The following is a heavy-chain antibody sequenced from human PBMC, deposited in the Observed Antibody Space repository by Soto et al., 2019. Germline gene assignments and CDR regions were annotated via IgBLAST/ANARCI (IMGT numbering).Heavy chain of an antibody. D-gene: IGHD5-12*01. CDR3: VRVVAIPGYPDN. CDR2: IVPTVDTS. V-gene: IGHV1-69*06. J-gene: IGHJ4*02. CDR1: GATFSSYA. Sequence: VASVKVSCTTSGATFSSYAITWVRQAPGQGLEWMGGIVPTVDTSTYAQKFQGRVTITADKFTNTVYMELSSLRSDDTAVYYCVRVVAIPGYPDNWGQGTLVTVSS.